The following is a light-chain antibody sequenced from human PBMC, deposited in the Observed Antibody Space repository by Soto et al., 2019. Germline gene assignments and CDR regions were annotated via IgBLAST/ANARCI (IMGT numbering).Light chain of an antibody. CDR1: SSNIGNNY. CDR2: DNN. CDR3: GTWDSSLSAGV. Sequence: QSVLTQPPSVSAAPGQKVTISCSGSSSNIGNNYVSWYQQLPGTAPKLLIYDNNKRPSGIPDRFSGSKSGTSATLGITGPQTGDEADYYCGTWDSSLSAGVFGGGTQLTVL. V-gene: IGLV1-51*01. J-gene: IGLJ2*01.